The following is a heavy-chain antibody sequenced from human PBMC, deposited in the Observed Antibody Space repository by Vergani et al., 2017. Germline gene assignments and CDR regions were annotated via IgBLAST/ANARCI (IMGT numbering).Heavy chain of an antibody. Sequence: VQLLESGGGVVQPGRSLRLSCAASGFTFSSYAMHWVRQAPGKGLEWVAVISYDGSNKYYADSVKGRFTISRDNSKNTLYLQMNSLRAEDTAVYYCAPSAGGSYYPYWGQGTLVTVSS. CDR1: GFTFSSYA. CDR3: APSAGGSYYPY. D-gene: IGHD1-26*01. CDR2: ISYDGSNK. V-gene: IGHV3-30*01. J-gene: IGHJ4*02.